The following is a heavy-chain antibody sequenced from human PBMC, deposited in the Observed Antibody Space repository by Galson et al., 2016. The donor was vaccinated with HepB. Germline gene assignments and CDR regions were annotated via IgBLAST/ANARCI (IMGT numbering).Heavy chain of an antibody. CDR1: SGSISSSTYY. D-gene: IGHD6-6*01. J-gene: IGHJ6*02. Sequence: SLTCAVSSGSISSSTYYWGWIRQPPGKGLEWIGSIFYSGITYYNPSLTSRVTISLDTSKNQVSLRLSSVTAADTALYYCARDMVRDSSSYYYYGLDVWGQGTTVTVSS. V-gene: IGHV4-39*07. CDR3: ARDMVRDSSSYYYYGLDV. CDR2: IFYSGIT.